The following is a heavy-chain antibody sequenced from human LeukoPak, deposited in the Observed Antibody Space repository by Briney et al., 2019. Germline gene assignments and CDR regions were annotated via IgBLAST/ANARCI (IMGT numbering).Heavy chain of an antibody. Sequence: GGSLRLSCAASGFTFSSYWMSWVRQAPGKGLEWVANIKQDGSEKYYVDSVKGRFTISRDNAKNSLYLLMNSLRAEDTAVYYCARDRLGGLGAFDIWGQGTMVTVSS. V-gene: IGHV3-7*01. J-gene: IGHJ3*02. CDR1: GFTFSSYW. CDR3: ARDRLGGLGAFDI. D-gene: IGHD3-9*01. CDR2: IKQDGSEK.